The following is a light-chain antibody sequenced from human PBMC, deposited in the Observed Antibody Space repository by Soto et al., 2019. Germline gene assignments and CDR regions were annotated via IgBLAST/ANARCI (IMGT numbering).Light chain of an antibody. V-gene: IGLV1-47*01. CDR1: TSNIGSNF. CDR3: AAWDDSLKSVV. CDR2: RNN. Sequence: QSVLTQPPSASGTPGQRVAISCSGSTSNIGSNFAYWYQHFPGTAPKLLILRNNQRPSGVPDRFSASKSGTSASLAISGLRSEDEADYYCAAWDDSLKSVVFGGGTKLTVL. J-gene: IGLJ2*01.